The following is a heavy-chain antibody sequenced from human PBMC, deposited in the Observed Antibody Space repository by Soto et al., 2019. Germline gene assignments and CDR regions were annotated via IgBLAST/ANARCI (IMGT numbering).Heavy chain of an antibody. CDR3: TTDPTQLPMIVVVISPDAFDI. V-gene: IGHV1-2*04. CDR2: INPNSGGT. J-gene: IGHJ3*02. CDR1: GHTFTGYY. Sequence: ASVKVSCKASGHTFTGYYMHWVRQAPGQGLEWMGWINPNSGGTNYAQTFQGWVTMTRDTSISTAYMELSRLRSDDTAVYYCTTDPTQLPMIVVVISPDAFDIWGQGTMVTVSS. D-gene: IGHD3-22*01.